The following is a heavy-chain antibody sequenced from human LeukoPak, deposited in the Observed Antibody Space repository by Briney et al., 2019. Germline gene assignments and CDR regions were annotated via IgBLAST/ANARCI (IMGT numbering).Heavy chain of an antibody. D-gene: IGHD1-20*01. CDR1: GYTFTSYD. Sequence: VALVKVSCKASGYTFTSYDINWVRQATGEGLEWMGWMNPTSGNTGYAQKFQGRVTMTRDTSISTAYMELSSLRSEDTAVYYCARLPYNWNDSRHFYYMDLWGKGTTVTVSS. CDR3: ARLPYNWNDSRHFYYMDL. V-gene: IGHV1-8*01. J-gene: IGHJ6*03. CDR2: MNPTSGNT.